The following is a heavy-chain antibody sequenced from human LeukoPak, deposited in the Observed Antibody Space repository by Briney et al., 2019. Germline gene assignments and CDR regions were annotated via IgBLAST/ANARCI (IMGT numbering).Heavy chain of an antibody. CDR2: ISPNSGGT. J-gene: IGHJ1*01. V-gene: IGHV1-2*02. Sequence: ASVKVSCKTSGYTFTGQYLHWVRQAPGQGLEWMGWISPNSGGTKSAQKFQGRVIMHRGTSISTAYMELRSLSSDDTAVYYCARGRQLHLGELFPFAEFFQPWGQGTLVTVFS. D-gene: IGHD3-16*01. CDR1: GYTFTGQY. CDR3: ARGRQLHLGELFPFAEFFQP.